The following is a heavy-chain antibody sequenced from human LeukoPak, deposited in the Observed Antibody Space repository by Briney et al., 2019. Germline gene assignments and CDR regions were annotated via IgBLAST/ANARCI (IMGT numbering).Heavy chain of an antibody. CDR2: IYYSGST. CDR3: AREDNWNTYNWFDP. J-gene: IGHJ5*02. Sequence: PSETLSLTCTVSGGSISSSSYYWGWIRQPPGKGLEWIGSIYYSGSTYYNPSLKSRVTISVDTSKNQFSLKLSSVTAADTAVYYCAREDNWNTYNWFDPWGQGTLVTVSS. CDR1: GGSISSSSYY. V-gene: IGHV4-39*07. D-gene: IGHD1/OR15-1a*01.